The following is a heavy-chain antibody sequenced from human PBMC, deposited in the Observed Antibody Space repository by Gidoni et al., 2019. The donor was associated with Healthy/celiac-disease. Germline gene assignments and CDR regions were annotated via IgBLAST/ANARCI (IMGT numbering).Heavy chain of an antibody. J-gene: IGHJ3*02. D-gene: IGHD2-2*01. V-gene: IGHV3-9*01. CDR3: AKDILYCSSTSCYGDAFDI. CDR2: ISWSSGSI. CDR1: GLTVDDYA. Sequence: EVQLVESGGGLVQPGRSLRLSCAASGLTVDDYAKHWVPQVPGKGLEWVSGISWSSGSIGYAVSVKGQITISRDNAKNSLYLQMNSLRAEDTALYYCAKDILYCSSTSCYGDAFDIWGQGTMVTVSS.